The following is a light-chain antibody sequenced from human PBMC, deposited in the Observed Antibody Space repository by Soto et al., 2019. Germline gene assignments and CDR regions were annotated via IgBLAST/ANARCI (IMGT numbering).Light chain of an antibody. J-gene: IGKJ4*01. CDR1: QRVLYSSNNKHY. CDR3: QQYFSTPLT. Sequence: DIVMTESPDSLAVSLGERATINCKSSQRVLYSSNNKHYLAWYQQKPGQPPKLLIYWASTRESGVPDRFSGSGSWTDFTLTTSSLQAEDVAVYYCQQYFSTPLTFGGGTKVEIK. CDR2: WAS. V-gene: IGKV4-1*01.